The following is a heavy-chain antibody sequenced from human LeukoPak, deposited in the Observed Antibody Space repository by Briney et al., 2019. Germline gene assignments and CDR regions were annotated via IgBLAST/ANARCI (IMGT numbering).Heavy chain of an antibody. CDR2: VYYSGNT. CDR1: GGSISSSSSY. D-gene: IGHD6-19*01. CDR3: ARHLPGWYYFDY. Sequence: SETLSVTCTVSGGSISSSSSYWGWIRQPPGKGLEWVGSVYYSGNTYYNPSLKSRVTVSVDTSKNQFSLKLSSVTAADTAVYYCARHLPGWYYFDYWGQGTRVTVSS. J-gene: IGHJ4*02. V-gene: IGHV4-39*01.